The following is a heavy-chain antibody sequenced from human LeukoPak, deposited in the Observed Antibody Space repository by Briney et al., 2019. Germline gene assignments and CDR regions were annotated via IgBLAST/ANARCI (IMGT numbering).Heavy chain of an antibody. CDR3: AQQLGYCRSGTCYFPY. J-gene: IGHJ4*02. Sequence: GGSLRLSCAASGFTFSSYAMSWVRQAPGKGLEWVSAISVSGDDTYYADSVKGRFTISRDNSKNTLFLQVSSLRSEDTAVYYCAQQLGYCRSGTCYFPYWGQGTLVTVSS. CDR2: ISVSGDDT. V-gene: IGHV3-23*01. D-gene: IGHD2-15*01. CDR1: GFTFSSYA.